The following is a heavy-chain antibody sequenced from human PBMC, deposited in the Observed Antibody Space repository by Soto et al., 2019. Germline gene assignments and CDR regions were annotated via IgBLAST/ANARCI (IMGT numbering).Heavy chain of an antibody. D-gene: IGHD2-15*01. V-gene: IGHV4-39*01. CDR1: GGSITSGDYF. CDR3: ASVVVGATRQTGSDH. Sequence: PSETLSLTCTVSGGSITSGDYFWAWIRQPPGKGLEFIGSVHSSGGTYYSPSLKSRASISIDKSRNQFSLKLTSVNAGDTAVYFCASVVVGATRQTGSDHWGQGTLVTVSS. CDR2: VHSSGGT. J-gene: IGHJ4*02.